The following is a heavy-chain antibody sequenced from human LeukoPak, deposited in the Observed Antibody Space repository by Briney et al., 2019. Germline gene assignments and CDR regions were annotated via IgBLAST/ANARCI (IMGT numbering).Heavy chain of an antibody. CDR3: ARGSGSAWGYAFDI. CDR1: GFTFSSYW. J-gene: IGHJ3*02. Sequence: PGGSLRLSCAASGFTFSSYWMHWVRQAPGKGLVWVSRINSDGSSTSYADSVKGRFTISRDNAKNTLYLQMNSLRAEATAVYYCARGSGSAWGYAFDIWGQGTMVTVSS. D-gene: IGHD6-19*01. CDR2: INSDGSST. V-gene: IGHV3-74*01.